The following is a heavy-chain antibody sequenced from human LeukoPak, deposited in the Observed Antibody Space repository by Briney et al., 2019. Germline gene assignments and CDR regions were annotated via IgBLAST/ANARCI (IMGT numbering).Heavy chain of an antibody. Sequence: GGSLRLSCAASGFTFSSYSMNWVRQAPGKGLEWVSSITSSSSYIYYADSVNGRFTISGDNAKKSLYLQMNNLRAEDTAVYYCASETTAASWGQGTLVTVSS. CDR1: GFTFSSYS. J-gene: IGHJ5*02. V-gene: IGHV3-21*01. D-gene: IGHD4-17*01. CDR2: ITSSSSYI. CDR3: ASETTAAS.